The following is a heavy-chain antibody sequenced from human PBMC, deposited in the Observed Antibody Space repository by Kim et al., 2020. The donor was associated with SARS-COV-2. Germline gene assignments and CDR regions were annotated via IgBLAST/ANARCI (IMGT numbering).Heavy chain of an antibody. CDR3: TARPS. Sequence: GGSLRLSCAASGLNFNNAWMSWVRQAPGKGLEWIGRIKSKTDGGTTDYATPVKGRFTISRDDSKNTLYLQMNSLKTEDTALYFCTARPSLGQGTVVTVSS. J-gene: IGHJ5*02. V-gene: IGHV3-15*01. CDR1: GLNFNNAW. CDR2: IKSKTDGGTT.